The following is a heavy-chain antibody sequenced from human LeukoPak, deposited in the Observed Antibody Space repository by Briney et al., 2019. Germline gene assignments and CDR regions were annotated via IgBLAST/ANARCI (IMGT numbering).Heavy chain of an antibody. CDR2: IYTSGST. CDR1: GGSISGDY. D-gene: IGHD6-19*01. CDR3: ARAKSQYWFDP. V-gene: IGHV4-4*07. Sequence: SETLSLTCTVSGGSISGDYWSWIRQPAGTGLEWIGRIYTSGSTIYNPSLKSRVTISVDTSKNQFSLKLSSVTAADTAVYYCARAKSQYWFDPWGQGTLVTVSS. J-gene: IGHJ5*02.